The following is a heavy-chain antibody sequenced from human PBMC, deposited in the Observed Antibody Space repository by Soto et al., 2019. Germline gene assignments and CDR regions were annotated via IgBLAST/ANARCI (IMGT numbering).Heavy chain of an antibody. D-gene: IGHD3-22*01. V-gene: IGHV1-18*01. CDR3: ARDQYYYDSSGYLLFDY. CDR1: GYTFTSYG. CDR2: ISAYNGNT. Sequence: QVQLVQSGAEVNKPGASVKVSCKASGYTFTSYGISWVRQAPGQGLEWMGWISAYNGNTTYAQKLQGRATMTTDTSTGTAYMELRSLRSDDTAVYYCARDQYYYDSSGYLLFDYWGQGTLVTVSS. J-gene: IGHJ4*02.